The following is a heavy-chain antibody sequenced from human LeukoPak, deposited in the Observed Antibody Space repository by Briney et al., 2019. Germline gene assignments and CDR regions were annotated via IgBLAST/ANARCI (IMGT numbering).Heavy chain of an antibody. J-gene: IGHJ4*02. V-gene: IGHV4-39*01. CDR2: IYYSGST. Sequence: KPSETLSLTCTVSGGSISSSSYYWGWIRQPPGKGLEWIGSIYYSGSTYCNPSLKSRVTISVDTSKNQFSLKLSSVTAADTAVYYCATLGFVVVVAATSHFDYWGQGTLVTVSS. CDR1: GGSISSSSYY. D-gene: IGHD2-15*01. CDR3: ATLGFVVVVAATSHFDY.